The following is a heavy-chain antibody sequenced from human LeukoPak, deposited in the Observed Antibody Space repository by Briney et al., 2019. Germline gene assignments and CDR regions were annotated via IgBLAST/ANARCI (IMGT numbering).Heavy chain of an antibody. D-gene: IGHD4-17*01. Sequence: GGSLRLSCAASGFTFSGYGMHWVRQAPGKGLEWVAFIGYDGNNEYSADSVKGRFTISRDNSKNAVYLQMNSLRAEDTAVYYCARVIYGDYSLSLWGQGTMVTVSS. J-gene: IGHJ3*01. V-gene: IGHV3-30*02. CDR2: IGYDGNNE. CDR1: GFTFSGYG. CDR3: ARVIYGDYSLSL.